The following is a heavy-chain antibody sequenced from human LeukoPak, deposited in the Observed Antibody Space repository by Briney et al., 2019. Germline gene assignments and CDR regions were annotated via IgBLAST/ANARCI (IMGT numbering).Heavy chain of an antibody. D-gene: IGHD2-2*01. V-gene: IGHV1-46*01. CDR3: ARDRKEYQLLSDYYGMDV. CDR2: INPSGGST. J-gene: IGHJ6*01. Sequence: ASVKVSCKASGYTFTSYYMHWVRQAPGQGLEWMGIINPSGGSTSYAQKFQGRVTMTRDTYTSTVYMELSRLRSEDTAVYYCARDRKEYQLLSDYYGMDVWGKGTTVTVSS. CDR1: GYTFTSYY.